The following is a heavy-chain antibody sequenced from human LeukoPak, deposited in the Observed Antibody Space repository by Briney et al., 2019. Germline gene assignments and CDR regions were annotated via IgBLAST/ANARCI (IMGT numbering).Heavy chain of an antibody. Sequence: SETLSLTCTVSGGSISSCYWSWIRQPPGKGLEWIGYIYYSGSTNYNPSLKSRVTISVDTSKNQFSLKLSSVTAADTDVYYCARGLMMAVAGRGEFHYWGQGTLVTVSS. CDR1: GGSISSCY. J-gene: IGHJ4*02. CDR3: ARGLMMAVAGRGEFHY. V-gene: IGHV4-59*01. CDR2: IYYSGST. D-gene: IGHD6-13*01.